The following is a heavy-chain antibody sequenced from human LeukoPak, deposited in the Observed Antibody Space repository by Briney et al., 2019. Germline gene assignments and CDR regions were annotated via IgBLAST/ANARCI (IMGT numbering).Heavy chain of an antibody. J-gene: IGHJ6*02. Sequence: QAGRSLRLSCAASGFTFDDYAMHWVRQAPGEGLEWVSGISWHSGSIGYADSVKGRFTISRDNAKNSLYLQMNSLRAEDTALYYCAKDMPTDYYYGMDVWGQGTTVTVSS. CDR1: GFTFDDYA. CDR2: ISWHSGSI. D-gene: IGHD4-17*01. CDR3: AKDMPTDYYYGMDV. V-gene: IGHV3-9*01.